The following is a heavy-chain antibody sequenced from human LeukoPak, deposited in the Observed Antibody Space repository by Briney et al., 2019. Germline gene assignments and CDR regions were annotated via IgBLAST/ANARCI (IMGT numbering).Heavy chain of an antibody. CDR2: ISSSTITT. V-gene: IGHV3-48*04. Sequence: TGGSLRLSCAASGFTFSSYSMNWVRQAPGKGLEWLSYISSSTITTYYADSVKGRFTISRDNAKNSLYLQMNSLRAEDTAVYYCARVSIAVFDYWGQGTLVTVSS. CDR1: GFTFSSYS. J-gene: IGHJ4*02. CDR3: ARVSIAVFDY.